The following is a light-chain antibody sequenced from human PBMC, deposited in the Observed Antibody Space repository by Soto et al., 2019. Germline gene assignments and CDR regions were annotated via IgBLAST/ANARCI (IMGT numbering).Light chain of an antibody. CDR3: QQYGISPPYT. J-gene: IGKJ2*01. Sequence: EIVLTQSPGTLSLSPGERATLSCRASQSAASNYLAWYQQKPGQTPRLLIYGASSRATDIPDRFSGSGSGTDFTLTISSLEPEDFAVYYCQQYGISPPYTFGQGTKLEIK. CDR1: QSAASNY. CDR2: GAS. V-gene: IGKV3-20*01.